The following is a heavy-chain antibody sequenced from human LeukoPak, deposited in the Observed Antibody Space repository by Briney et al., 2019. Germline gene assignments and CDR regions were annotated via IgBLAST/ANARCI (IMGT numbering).Heavy chain of an antibody. CDR3: ARGGSSSSYRLDY. D-gene: IGHD6-6*01. CDR2: IYYSGST. J-gene: IGHJ4*02. Sequence: SETLSLTCTVSGGSISSSSYYWGWIRQPPGKGLEWIGSIYYSGSTYYNPSLKSRVTISVDTSKNQFSLKLSSVTAADTAVYYCARGGSSSSYRLDYWGQGTLVTVSS. CDR1: GGSISSSSYY. V-gene: IGHV4-39*07.